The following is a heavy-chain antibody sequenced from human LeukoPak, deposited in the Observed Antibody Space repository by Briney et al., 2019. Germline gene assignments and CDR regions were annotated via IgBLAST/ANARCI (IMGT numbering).Heavy chain of an antibody. CDR1: GFTFSSYA. J-gene: IGHJ4*02. Sequence: GGSLRLSCAASGFTFSSYAMSWVRQAPGKGLEWVSTIGGSGGSTYYADSVKGRFTISRDNSKNTLYLQMNSLRAEDTAVYYCAKDSSSWYFDYWGQGTLVTVSS. V-gene: IGHV3-23*01. D-gene: IGHD6-13*01. CDR3: AKDSSSWYFDY. CDR2: IGGSGGST.